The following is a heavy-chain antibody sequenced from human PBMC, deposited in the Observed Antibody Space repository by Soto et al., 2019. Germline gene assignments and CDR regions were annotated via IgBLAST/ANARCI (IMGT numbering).Heavy chain of an antibody. V-gene: IGHV4-39*01. CDR1: GVSIFSHSYY. J-gene: IGHJ4*02. D-gene: IGHD2-15*01. CDR2: INHSWST. CDR3: ARRYAPRYSSGNNHFDL. Sequence: QLQLQESGPGLVRPSETLSLTCTVSGVSIFSHSYYWGWIRQAPGKGLEWIATINHSWSTYHNPSLKIRVTMSVDTSKNQFSLNLGSVTAADTAVYYCARRYAPRYSSGNNHFDLWGQGTLVTVSS.